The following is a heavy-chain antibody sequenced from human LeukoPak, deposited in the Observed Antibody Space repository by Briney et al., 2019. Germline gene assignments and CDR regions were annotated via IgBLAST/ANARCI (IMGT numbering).Heavy chain of an antibody. V-gene: IGHV4-59*01. CDR1: GGSISSYY. Sequence: PSETLSLTCTVSGGSISSYYWNWVRQPPGKGLEWIGYAYGSDFTTFNPSLKSRVSISVDTSKNQFSLKVTSVTAADTAVYYCARETPRKGAHYMDVWGKGGTVSISS. CDR3: ARETPRKGAHYMDV. J-gene: IGHJ6*03. CDR2: AYGSDFT. D-gene: IGHD1-14*01.